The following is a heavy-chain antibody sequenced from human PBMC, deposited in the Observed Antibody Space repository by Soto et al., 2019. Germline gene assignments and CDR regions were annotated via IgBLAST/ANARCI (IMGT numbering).Heavy chain of an antibody. D-gene: IGHD4-4*01. V-gene: IGHV3-11*01. CDR1: GFTFRDYY. J-gene: IGHJ5*02. CDR2: ISSSGSTT. CDR3: VRDKYSNYVNYFDP. Sequence: PGGSLRLSCAGSGFTFRDYYMGWIRQAPGKGLEWVSYISSSGSTTYYAASVKGRFTISRDNAKNSLYLQMTSLRAEDTAIYYWVRDKYSNYVNYFDPRGQGTLGTLSS.